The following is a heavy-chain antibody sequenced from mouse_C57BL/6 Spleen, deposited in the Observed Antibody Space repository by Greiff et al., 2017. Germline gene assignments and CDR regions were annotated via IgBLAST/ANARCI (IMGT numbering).Heavy chain of an antibody. D-gene: IGHD2-3*01. CDR1: GFTFSSYA. CDR3: TRDGYYLSFAY. CDR2: ISSGGDYI. Sequence: DVMLVESGEGLVKPGGSLKLSCAASGFTFSSYAMSWVRQTPEKRLEWVAYISSGGDYIYYADTVKGRFTISRDNARNTLYLQMSSLKSEDTAMYYCTRDGYYLSFAYWGQGTLVTVSA. V-gene: IGHV5-9-1*02. J-gene: IGHJ3*01.